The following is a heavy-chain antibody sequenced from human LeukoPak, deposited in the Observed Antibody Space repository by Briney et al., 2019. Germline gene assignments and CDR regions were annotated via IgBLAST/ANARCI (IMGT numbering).Heavy chain of an antibody. CDR1: GGTFSSYV. V-gene: IGHV1-69*13. J-gene: IGHJ5*02. CDR3: ARSDPPGYSSGWYLRFDP. Sequence: SVKVSCKASGGTFSSYVISWVRQAPGQGLEWMGGIIPIFGTANYAQKFQGRVTITADESTSTAYMELSSLRSEDTAVYYCARSDPPGYSSGWYLRFDPWGQGTLVTVSS. CDR2: IIPIFGTA. D-gene: IGHD6-19*01.